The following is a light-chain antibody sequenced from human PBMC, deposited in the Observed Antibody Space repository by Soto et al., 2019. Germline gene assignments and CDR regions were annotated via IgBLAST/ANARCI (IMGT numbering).Light chain of an antibody. J-gene: IGLJ2*01. Sequence: QSALTQPASVSGSPGQSITISCTGTSSDVGGYNYVSWYQQHPGKAPKLMIYDDSNRPTGVSNRFSGSKSGNTASLTISGLQSEDEADYYCSSYTRNSTLVFGGGTKLTVL. CDR2: DDS. CDR1: SSDVGGYNY. V-gene: IGLV2-14*01. CDR3: SSYTRNSTLV.